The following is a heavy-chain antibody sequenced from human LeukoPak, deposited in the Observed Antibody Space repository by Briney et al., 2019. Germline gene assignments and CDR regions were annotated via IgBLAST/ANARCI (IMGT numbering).Heavy chain of an antibody. J-gene: IGHJ3*02. V-gene: IGHV4-31*03. CDR2: IYYSGST. CDR3: ARAKYDILTGYYSDAFDI. D-gene: IGHD3-9*01. Sequence: SETLSLTCTVSGGSISSGGYYWSWIRQHPGKGLEWIGYIYYSGSTYYNPSLKSRVTISVDTSKNQFSLKLSSVTAADTAVYYCARAKYDILTGYYSDAFDIRGQGTMVTVSS. CDR1: GGSISSGGYY.